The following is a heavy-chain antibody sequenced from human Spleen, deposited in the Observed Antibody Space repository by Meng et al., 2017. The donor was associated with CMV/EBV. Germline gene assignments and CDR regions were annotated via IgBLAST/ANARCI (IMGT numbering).Heavy chain of an antibody. Sequence: GESLKISCAASGFTFSSYGMHWVRQAPGKGLEWVAFIRYDGSSKYYADSVKGRFTISRDNSKNTLYLQMNSLRAEDTAVYYCAKGTMVRGVLTYYYYGMDVWGQGTTVTVSS. CDR1: GFTFSSYG. CDR2: IRYDGSSK. V-gene: IGHV3-30*02. D-gene: IGHD3-10*01. J-gene: IGHJ6*02. CDR3: AKGTMVRGVLTYYYYGMDV.